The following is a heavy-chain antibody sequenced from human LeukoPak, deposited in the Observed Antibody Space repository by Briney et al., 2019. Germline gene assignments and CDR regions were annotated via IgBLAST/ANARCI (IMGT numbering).Heavy chain of an antibody. V-gene: IGHV4-39*07. CDR3: ARASEDSALNYYDSSGYIY. CDR2: IYYSGST. J-gene: IGHJ4*02. CDR1: GGSISSSSYY. D-gene: IGHD3-22*01. Sequence: SETLSLTCTVSGGSISSSSYYWGWIRQPPGKGLEWIGSIYYSGSTYYNPSLKSRVTISVDRSKNQFSLKLSSVTAADTAVYYCARASEDSALNYYDSSGYIYWGQGTLVTVSS.